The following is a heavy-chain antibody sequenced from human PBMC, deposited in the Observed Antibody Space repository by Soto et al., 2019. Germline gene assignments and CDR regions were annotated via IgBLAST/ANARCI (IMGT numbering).Heavy chain of an antibody. CDR2: VYHTGRT. CDR1: GGSFKSGSYS. CDR3: ARDFAYFDS. V-gene: IGHV4-61*01. D-gene: IGHD3-3*01. Sequence: SSENLSLNCTVSGGSFKSGSYSWSWIRQPPGKGLEWIGYVYHTGRTSYNPSLKSRVSISMDTSKNQFSLNLDSVTAADTAVYFCARDFAYFDSWGQGTLLTVST. J-gene: IGHJ4*02.